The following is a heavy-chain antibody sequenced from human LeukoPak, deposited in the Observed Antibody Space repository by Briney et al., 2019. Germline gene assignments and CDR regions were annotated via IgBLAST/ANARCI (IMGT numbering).Heavy chain of an antibody. V-gene: IGHV3-7*03. D-gene: IGHD1-26*01. J-gene: IGHJ4*02. CDR2: INKDGGEK. CDR3: VKDSPPRYSGSPPAY. CDR1: GFTFSSYW. Sequence: GGSLRLSCAASGFTFSSYWMSWVRQAPGKGLEWVANINKDGGEKYYVDSVKGRFTISRDNAKNSLYLQMNSLRADDAAVYYCVKDSPPRYSGSPPAYWGQGTLVTVSS.